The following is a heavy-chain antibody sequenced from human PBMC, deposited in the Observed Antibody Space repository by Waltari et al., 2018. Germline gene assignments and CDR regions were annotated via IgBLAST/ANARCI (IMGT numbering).Heavy chain of an antibody. CDR2: IYTRGLP. CDR1: GGSISSYY. V-gene: IGHV4-4*07. CDR3: ARGHVIVVVLDY. D-gene: IGHD3-22*01. J-gene: IGHJ4*02. Sequence: QVQLQESGPGLVKPSETLSLTCTVSGGSISSYYWSWIRQPAGKGLEWVGRIYTRGLPNYNPALKCRVTISVDTSKTQFSLKLSSVTAADTAVYYCARGHVIVVVLDYWGQGTLVTVSS.